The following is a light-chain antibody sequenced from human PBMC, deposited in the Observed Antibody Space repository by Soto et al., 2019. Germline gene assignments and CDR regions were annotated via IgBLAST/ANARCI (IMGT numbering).Light chain of an antibody. CDR2: EVS. V-gene: IGLV2-8*01. Sequence: QSALTQPPSASGSPGQSVTISCTETSSDVGGYNYVSWYQQHPGKAPKLMIYEVSKRPSGVPDRFSGSKSGNTASLTVSGLQAEDEADYYCSSYAGSKNVVFGGGTQLTVL. J-gene: IGLJ2*01. CDR1: SSDVGGYNY. CDR3: SSYAGSKNVV.